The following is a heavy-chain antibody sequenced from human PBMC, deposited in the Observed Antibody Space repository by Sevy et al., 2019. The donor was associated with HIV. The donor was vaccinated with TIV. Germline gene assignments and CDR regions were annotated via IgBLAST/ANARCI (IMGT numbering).Heavy chain of an antibody. J-gene: IGHJ3*01. CDR1: GFTFGSYA. CDR2: ISYDGSRK. V-gene: IGHV3-30-3*01. Sequence: GGSLRLSCAASGFTFGSYAMHWVRQAPGKGLEWLAFISYDGSRKYYEDSVKGRFTISRDNSKNTRFMQVNSLRAEDTALYYCARERDRQALNVWGQGTMVTVSS. CDR3: ARERDRQALNV.